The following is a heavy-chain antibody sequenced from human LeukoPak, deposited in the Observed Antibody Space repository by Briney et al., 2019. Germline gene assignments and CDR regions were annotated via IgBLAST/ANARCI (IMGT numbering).Heavy chain of an antibody. V-gene: IGHV3-20*01. CDR1: GFTFDDYG. CDR2: INWNGGST. J-gene: IGHJ3*02. Sequence: GSLRLSCAASGFTFDDYGMSWVRQAPGKGLEWVSGINWNGGSTGYADSVKGRFTISRDNAKNSLYLQMNSLGAEDTALYHCARGLYSSSWYYAFDIWGQGTMVTVSS. D-gene: IGHD6-13*01. CDR3: ARGLYSSSWYYAFDI.